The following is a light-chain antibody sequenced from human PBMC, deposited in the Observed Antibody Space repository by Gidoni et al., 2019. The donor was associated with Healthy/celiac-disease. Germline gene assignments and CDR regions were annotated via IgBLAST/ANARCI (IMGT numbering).Light chain of an antibody. V-gene: IGKV1-27*01. Sequence: DIQMTQSPSSLSASVGDRVTITCRASQGISNYLAWYQQKPGKVPKLLFYAASTLQSGVPSRFSGSGSGTDFTLTISSLQPEDVATYYCQKYNSAPTPITFGQGTRLEIK. CDR3: QKYNSAPTPIT. CDR2: AAS. CDR1: QGISNY. J-gene: IGKJ5*01.